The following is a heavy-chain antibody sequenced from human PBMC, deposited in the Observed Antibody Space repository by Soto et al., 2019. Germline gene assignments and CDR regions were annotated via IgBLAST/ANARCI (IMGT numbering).Heavy chain of an antibody. CDR2: INAGNGNT. D-gene: IGHD3-3*01. V-gene: IGHV1-3*01. CDR1: GYTFTSYS. Sequence: GASVKVSCKASGYTFTSYSMHWVRQAPGQRLEWMGWINAGNGNTKYSQKFQGRVTITRDTSASTAYMELSSLRSEDTAVYYCARDHANLRFLEWLSTSPDNYYYGMDVWGQGTTVTVSS. J-gene: IGHJ6*02. CDR3: ARDHANLRFLEWLSTSPDNYYYGMDV.